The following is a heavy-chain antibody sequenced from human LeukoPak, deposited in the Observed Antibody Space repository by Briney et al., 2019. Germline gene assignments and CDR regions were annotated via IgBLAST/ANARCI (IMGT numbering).Heavy chain of an antibody. D-gene: IGHD6-19*01. CDR2: INHGGST. CDR3: VGCYYYYMDV. J-gene: IGHJ6*03. CDR1: GGSFSGDF. Sequence: SETLSLTCAVYGGSFSGDFWSWIRQSPGKGLEWIGEINHGGSTTYNPSLQSRVTISVDTSKSQFSLKLSSVTAADTAVYYCVGCYYYYMDVWGKGTTVTISS. V-gene: IGHV4-34*01.